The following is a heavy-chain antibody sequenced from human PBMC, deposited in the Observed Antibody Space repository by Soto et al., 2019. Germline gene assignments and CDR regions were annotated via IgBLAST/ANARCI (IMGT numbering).Heavy chain of an antibody. J-gene: IGHJ3*02. CDR3: VRVLRITMVRGVKKDAFDI. V-gene: IGHV4-34*01. Sequence: PSETLSLTCAVYGGSFSGYYWSWIRQPPGKGLEWIGEINHSRSTNYNPSLKSRVTISVATSKNQFSLKLSSVTAADTAVYYCVRVLRITMVRGVKKDAFDIWGQGTMVTVSS. CDR2: INHSRST. D-gene: IGHD3-10*01. CDR1: GGSFSGYY.